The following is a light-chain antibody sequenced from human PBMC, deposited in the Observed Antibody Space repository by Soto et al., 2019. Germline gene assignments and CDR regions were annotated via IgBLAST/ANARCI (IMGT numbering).Light chain of an antibody. Sequence: EIVLTQSPDTLSLFPGERATLSCRAGQSVSSNYLAWYQQKPGQAPRLLIFGASSRATGIPDRFSGSGSGTDFTLTISRLEPEDFAVYYCQQYGSSPKTFGQGTKVEIK. V-gene: IGKV3-20*01. CDR1: QSVSSNY. CDR3: QQYGSSPKT. CDR2: GAS. J-gene: IGKJ1*01.